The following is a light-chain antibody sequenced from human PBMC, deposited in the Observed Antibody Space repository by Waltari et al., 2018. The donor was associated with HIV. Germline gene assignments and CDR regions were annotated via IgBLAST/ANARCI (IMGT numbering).Light chain of an antibody. Sequence: QSALTQPPSASGSPGQSVTISCPGPISDVDGSAYVSWYQHHPGKAPKLIIYEFTKRPSGVPDRFSGSKSDYTASLTVSGLQAEDEADYYCTSYTGSTNLLFGGGTKLTVL. CDR3: TSYTGSTNLL. CDR1: ISDVDGSAY. V-gene: IGLV2-8*01. J-gene: IGLJ2*01. CDR2: EFT.